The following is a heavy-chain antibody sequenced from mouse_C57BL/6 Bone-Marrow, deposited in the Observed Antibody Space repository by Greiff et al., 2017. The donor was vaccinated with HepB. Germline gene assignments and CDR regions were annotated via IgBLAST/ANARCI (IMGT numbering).Heavy chain of an antibody. Sequence: QVQLQQSGAELARPGASVKLSCKASGYTFTSSGISWVKQRTGQGLEWIGEIYPRSGNTYYNEKFKGKATLTADKSSSTAYMELRSLTSADSAVYFGANLRSTAAAMDDWGQGTSVTVSS. V-gene: IGHV1-81*01. D-gene: IGHD1-2*01. CDR1: GYTFTSSG. CDR2: IYPRSGNT. J-gene: IGHJ4*01. CDR3: ANLRSTAAAMDD.